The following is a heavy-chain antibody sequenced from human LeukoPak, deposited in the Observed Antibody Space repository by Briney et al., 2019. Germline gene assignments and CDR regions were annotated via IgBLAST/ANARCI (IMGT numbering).Heavy chain of an antibody. CDR3: ALLGSTGDGDY. CDR2: IYYSGST. V-gene: IGHV4-31*03. J-gene: IGHJ4*02. CDR1: GGSISSGGYY. D-gene: IGHD7-27*01. Sequence: SETLSLTCTVSGGSISSGGYYWSWIRQHPGRGLEWIGYIYYSGSTYYNPSLKSRVTISVDTSKNQFSLKLSSVTAADTAVYYCALLGSTGDGDYWGQGTLVTVSS.